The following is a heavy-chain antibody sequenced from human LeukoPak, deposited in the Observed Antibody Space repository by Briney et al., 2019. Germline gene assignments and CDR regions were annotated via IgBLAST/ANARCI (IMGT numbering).Heavy chain of an antibody. Sequence: GGSLRLSCAPSGFTLSTYWMHWVRQAPGRGLGWVSSINSISNYIHYADSVKGRFTISRDSAKSSLYLQMNSLGAEDTAVYYCARVQGNYYHMDVWGKGTTVTVSS. D-gene: IGHD3-10*01. V-gene: IGHV3-21*01. CDR2: INSISNYI. J-gene: IGHJ6*03. CDR1: GFTLSTYW. CDR3: ARVQGNYYHMDV.